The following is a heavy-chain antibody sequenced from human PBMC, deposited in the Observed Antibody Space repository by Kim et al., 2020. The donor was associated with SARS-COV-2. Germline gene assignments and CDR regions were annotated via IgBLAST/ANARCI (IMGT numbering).Heavy chain of an antibody. CDR1: GFNFRNAW. J-gene: IGHJ4*02. V-gene: IGHV3-15*01. Sequence: GGSLRLSCAASGFNFRNAWMTWVRQAPGKGLEWVGRIKRISEGGTTDSAAPVKGRFALSRDESKNMLYLQMNSLKIEDTAVYYCTVDLANYWGQGTLVIVSS. CDR2: IKRISEGGTT. CDR3: TVDLANY.